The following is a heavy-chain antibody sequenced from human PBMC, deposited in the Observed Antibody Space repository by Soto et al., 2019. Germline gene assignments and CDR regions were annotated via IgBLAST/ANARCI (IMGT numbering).Heavy chain of an antibody. CDR3: ARHEDYGKYYGMDV. J-gene: IGHJ6*02. D-gene: IGHD3-16*01. Sequence: PGESLKISCAASGFTFSSYSMNWVRQAPGKGLEWVSSISSSSSYIYYADSVKGRFTISRDNAKNSLYLQMNSLRAEDTAVYYCARHEDYGKYYGMDVWGQGTTVTVSS. V-gene: IGHV3-21*01. CDR2: ISSSSSYI. CDR1: GFTFSSYS.